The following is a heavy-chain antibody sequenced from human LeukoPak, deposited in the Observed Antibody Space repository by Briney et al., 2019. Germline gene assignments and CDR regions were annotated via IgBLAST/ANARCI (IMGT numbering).Heavy chain of an antibody. V-gene: IGHV4-61*02. D-gene: IGHD3-22*01. CDR1: GGSISSGSYY. J-gene: IGHJ4*02. CDR3: ARMDDRSGYYGH. Sequence: PSETLSLTCTVSGGSISSGSYYWSWIRQPAGKGLEWIGRIYTSGSTNYNPSLRSRVIISVDTSKNRLSLKLSSVTAADTAVYYCARMDDRSGYYGHWGQGTLVTVSS. CDR2: IYTSGST.